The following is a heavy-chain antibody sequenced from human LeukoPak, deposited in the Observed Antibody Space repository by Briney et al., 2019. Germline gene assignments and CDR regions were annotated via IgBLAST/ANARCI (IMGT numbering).Heavy chain of an antibody. J-gene: IGHJ4*02. V-gene: IGHV3-64*04. CDR3: AKDVTWVQLCLDY. Sequence: PGGSLRLSCSASGFTFSSYAMHWVRQAPGKGLEYVSAISSNGGSTYYADSVKGRFTVSRDNSKNTLYLQMNSLRAEDRAVYYCAKDVTWVQLCLDYWGQGTLVTVSS. CDR2: ISSNGGST. CDR1: GFTFSSYA. D-gene: IGHD5-18*01.